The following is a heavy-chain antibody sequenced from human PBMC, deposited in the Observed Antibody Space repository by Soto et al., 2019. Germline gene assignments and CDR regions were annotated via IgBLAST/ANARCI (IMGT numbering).Heavy chain of an antibody. D-gene: IGHD2-15*01. V-gene: IGHV4-4*02. J-gene: IGHJ6*02. CDR2: IYHSGST. Sequence: SETLSLTCAVSGGSISRSTWWSWVRQPPGKGLEWIGEIYHSGSTNYNPSLKSRVNISVDKSKNQFSLKLSSVTAADTAVYYCGCRVEDISYDYYGMDVWGQGTTVTVSS. CDR1: GGSISRSTW. CDR3: GCRVEDISYDYYGMDV.